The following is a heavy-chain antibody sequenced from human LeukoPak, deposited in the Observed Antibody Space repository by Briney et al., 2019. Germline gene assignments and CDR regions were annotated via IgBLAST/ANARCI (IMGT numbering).Heavy chain of an antibody. Sequence: PSETLSLTCSISGGSISSSSYYWGWIRQPPGKGLEWIASIYYSGSTYYNPSLKSRVTISVDTSKNQFSLKLSSVTAADTAVYYCVEYRIGGVVTRPDAAFDIWGQGTMVTVSS. J-gene: IGHJ3*02. V-gene: IGHV4-39*01. CDR1: GGSISSSSYY. CDR2: IYYSGST. D-gene: IGHD3-16*01. CDR3: VEYRIGGVVTRPDAAFDI.